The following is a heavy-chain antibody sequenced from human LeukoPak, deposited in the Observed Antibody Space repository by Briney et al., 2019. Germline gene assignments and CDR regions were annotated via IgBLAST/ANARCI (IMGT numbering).Heavy chain of an antibody. J-gene: IGHJ6*03. CDR2: IYYIGST. CDR1: GGSISSSSYY. V-gene: IGHV4-39*01. CDR3: ARLGGGSGSFYYYYYYMDV. Sequence: PSETLSLTCTVSGGSISSSSYYWGWIRQPPGKGLEWIGSIYYIGSTYYNPSLKSRVTISVDTSKNQFSLKLSSVTAADTAVYYCARLGGGSGSFYYYYYYMDVWGKGTTVTISS. D-gene: IGHD3-10*01.